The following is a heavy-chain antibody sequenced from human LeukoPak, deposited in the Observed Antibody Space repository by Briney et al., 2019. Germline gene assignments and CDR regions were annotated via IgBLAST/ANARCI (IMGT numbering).Heavy chain of an antibody. J-gene: IGHJ4*02. CDR1: GFTFSSYG. CDR3: AKDRGAGSYY. V-gene: IGHV3-23*01. CDR2: ISGSGSST. D-gene: IGHD3-10*01. Sequence: GGSLRLSCAASGFTFSSYGMTWVRQAPGKGLEWVSAISGSGSSTYYADSVKGRFTISRDNSKNTLYLQMNSLRAEDTAVYYCAKDRGAGSYYWGQGTLVTVSS.